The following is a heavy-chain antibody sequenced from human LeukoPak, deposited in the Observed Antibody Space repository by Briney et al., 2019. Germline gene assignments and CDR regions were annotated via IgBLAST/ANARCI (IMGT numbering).Heavy chain of an antibody. V-gene: IGHV1-18*01. J-gene: IGHJ4*02. CDR1: GYTFTSYA. CDR2: ISAYNGNT. CDR3: ARDISTVTTSGY. Sequence: GASVKVSCKASGYTFTSYAMNWVRQAPGQGLEWMGWISAYNGNTNYAQKLQGRVTMTTDTSTSTAYMELRSLRSDDTAVYYCARDISTVTTSGYWGQGTLVTVSS. D-gene: IGHD4-17*01.